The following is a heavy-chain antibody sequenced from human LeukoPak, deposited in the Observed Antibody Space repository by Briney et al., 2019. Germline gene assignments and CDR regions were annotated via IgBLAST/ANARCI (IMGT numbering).Heavy chain of an antibody. CDR3: ARPGLPFYYYYMDV. CDR1: GFTFSSYS. V-gene: IGHV3-48*01. D-gene: IGHD4-11*01. Sequence: GGSLRLSCAASGFTFSSYSMNWVRQAPGKGLEWVSYISSSSNTIHYAESVKGRFTISRDNAKNSLYLQMNSLRAEDTAVYYCARPGLPFYYYYMDVWGKGTTVIVSS. J-gene: IGHJ6*03. CDR2: ISSSSNTI.